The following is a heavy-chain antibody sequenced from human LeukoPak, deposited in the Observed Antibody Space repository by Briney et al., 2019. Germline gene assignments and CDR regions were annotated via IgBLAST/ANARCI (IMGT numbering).Heavy chain of an antibody. CDR2: INPNSGGT. Sequence: ASVKVSCKASGYTFTGYYMHWVRQAPGQGLEWMGWINPNSGGTNYAQKLQGRVTMTTDTSTSTAYMELRSLRSDDTAVYYCARVSSGWYKWFDPWGQGTLVTVSS. CDR1: GYTFTGYY. CDR3: ARVSSGWYKWFDP. J-gene: IGHJ5*02. D-gene: IGHD6-19*01. V-gene: IGHV1-2*02.